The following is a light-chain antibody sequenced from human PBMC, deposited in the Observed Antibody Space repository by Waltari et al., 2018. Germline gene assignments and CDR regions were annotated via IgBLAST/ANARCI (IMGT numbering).Light chain of an antibody. V-gene: IGKV4-1*01. J-gene: IGKJ1*01. Sequence: DIVMTQSPDSLAVSLGERATINCKSSQSVLSRSDSKNFLAWYQQKQGQSPKLLIHWASTRESGVPDRVSGSGSGTDFALTISTLQGEDVAVYYCQQYYSTPPTFGQGTKVEIK. CDR2: WAS. CDR3: QQYYSTPPT. CDR1: QSVLSRSDSKNF.